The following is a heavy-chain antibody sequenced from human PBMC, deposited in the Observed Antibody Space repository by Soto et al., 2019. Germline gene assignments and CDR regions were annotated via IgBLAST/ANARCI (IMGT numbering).Heavy chain of an antibody. CDR1: GFTVSSNY. Sequence: EVQLVESGGGLVQPGGSLRLSCAASGFTVSSNYMSWVRQAPGKGLEWVSAIYSGGSTHYADSVKGRFTISRDKSKTTLYLQMTSLRGEDTAVYYCWTGFGDSFDYWGQGTLVTVPS. J-gene: IGHJ4*02. CDR2: IYSGGST. D-gene: IGHD3-10*01. V-gene: IGHV3-66*01. CDR3: WTGFGDSFDY.